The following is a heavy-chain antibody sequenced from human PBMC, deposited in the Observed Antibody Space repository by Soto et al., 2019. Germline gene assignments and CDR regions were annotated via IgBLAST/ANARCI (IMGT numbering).Heavy chain of an antibody. CDR1: GYSFTSYW. Sequence: XESLKVSWKSSGYSFTSYWGGLVLQMPGKGLEWMGIIYPGDSDTRYSPSFQGQVTISADKSISTAYLQWSSLKASDTAMYYCARCENSSSWYAYYYYYGMDVWGQGTTVTVSS. CDR3: ARCENSSSWYAYYYYYGMDV. D-gene: IGHD6-13*01. CDR2: IYPGDSDT. V-gene: IGHV5-51*01. J-gene: IGHJ6*02.